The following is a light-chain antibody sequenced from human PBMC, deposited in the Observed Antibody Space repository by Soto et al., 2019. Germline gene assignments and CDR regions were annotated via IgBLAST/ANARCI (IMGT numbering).Light chain of an antibody. V-gene: IGKV3-11*01. Sequence: EIVLTQSPATLSLSPGDTATLSCRASQSVSTWLTWYQQKPGQAPRLLIYDASNRATGIPARFSGSGSGTDFTLTLSSLEPEDFAVFYCQQRSNWITFGQGTRLEIE. CDR3: QQRSNWIT. CDR2: DAS. CDR1: QSVSTW. J-gene: IGKJ5*01.